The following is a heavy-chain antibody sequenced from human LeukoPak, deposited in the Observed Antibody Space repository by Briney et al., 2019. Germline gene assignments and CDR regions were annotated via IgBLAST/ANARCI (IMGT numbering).Heavy chain of an antibody. CDR3: ARGPLTTDAFDI. D-gene: IGHD1-1*01. CDR2: INHSGST. V-gene: IGHV4-34*01. Sequence: SETLSLTCAVYGGSFSGYYWSWIRQPPGKGLEWIGEINHSGSTNYNPSLKSRVTISVDTSKNQFSLKLNSVTAADTAVYYCARGPLTTDAFDIWGQGTMVTVSS. CDR1: GGSFSGYY. J-gene: IGHJ3*02.